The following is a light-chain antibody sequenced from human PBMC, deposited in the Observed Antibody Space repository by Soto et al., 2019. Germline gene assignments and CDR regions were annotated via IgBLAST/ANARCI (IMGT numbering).Light chain of an antibody. CDR2: DVN. V-gene: IGLV2-14*01. CDR1: SSYVGAYNY. CDR3: SSYTTSSSYV. J-gene: IGLJ1*01. Sequence: QAVLTQPASVSVSPGQSIALSCSGTSSYVGAYNYVSWYQQHSGKAPKLMIYDVNYRPSGISDRFSASKSGNTATLTISRLQAEDEADYYCSSYTTSSSYVFGSGTKVTVL.